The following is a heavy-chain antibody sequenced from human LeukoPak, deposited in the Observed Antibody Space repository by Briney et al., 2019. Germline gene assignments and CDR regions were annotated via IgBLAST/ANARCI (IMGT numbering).Heavy chain of an antibody. CDR2: IVVGSGNT. J-gene: IGHJ3*02. D-gene: IGHD3-22*01. Sequence: ASVKVSCKASGFTFTSSAVQWARQARGQRLEWIGWIVVGSGNTNYAQKFQERVTITRDMSTSTAYMELSSLRSEDTAVYYCAADLYYYDSSGYSPPDAFDIWGQGTMVTVSS. CDR3: AADLYYYDSSGYSPPDAFDI. CDR1: GFTFTSSA. V-gene: IGHV1-58*01.